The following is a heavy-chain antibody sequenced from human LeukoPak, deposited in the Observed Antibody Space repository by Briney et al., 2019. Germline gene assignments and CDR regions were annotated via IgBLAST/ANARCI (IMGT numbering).Heavy chain of an antibody. Sequence: GGSLRLSCVASGFTFSKYGMHWVREAPGRGLEWVAAMWSDGSNRYHADSVKGRFTIARDNPKNTLYLQMNSLRAEDTAVYYCARVAGFSSGWYAFDIWGQGTMVTVSS. D-gene: IGHD6-19*01. J-gene: IGHJ3*02. V-gene: IGHV3-33*01. CDR1: GFTFSKYG. CDR2: MWSDGSNR. CDR3: ARVAGFSSGWYAFDI.